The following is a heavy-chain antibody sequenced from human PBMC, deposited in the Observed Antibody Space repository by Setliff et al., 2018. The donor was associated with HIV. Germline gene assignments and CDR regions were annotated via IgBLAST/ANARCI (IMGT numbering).Heavy chain of an antibody. J-gene: IGHJ6*03. D-gene: IGHD6-13*01. CDR2: IYYRGST. CDR1: GGSISSSSYY. V-gene: IGHV4-39*01. CDR3: ARGRYRSRWYASDHYYIDV. Sequence: ETLSLTCPVSGGSISSSSYYWGWIRQPSGKGLQWIGSIYYRGSTYYNPSLKSRVTISVDTSKNQFSLKLRSVTAADTALYYCARGRYRSRWYASDHYYIDVWGKGTTVTVSS.